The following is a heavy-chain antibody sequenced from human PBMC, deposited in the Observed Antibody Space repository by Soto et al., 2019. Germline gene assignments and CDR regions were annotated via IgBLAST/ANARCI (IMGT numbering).Heavy chain of an antibody. CDR3: ARDMPHNWFDA. J-gene: IGHJ5*02. CDR2: IDDDGSA. D-gene: IGHD2-2*01. Sequence: QLVESGGGLVQPGGSLRISCAASGSTFGSYWMHWVRQAPGKGLVWLSRIDDDGSAVYADSVKGRFTTSRDNAKNTVYLQMNSLRDEDTAVYYWARDMPHNWFDAWGQGTLVTVSS. CDR1: GSTFGSYW. V-gene: IGHV3-74*01.